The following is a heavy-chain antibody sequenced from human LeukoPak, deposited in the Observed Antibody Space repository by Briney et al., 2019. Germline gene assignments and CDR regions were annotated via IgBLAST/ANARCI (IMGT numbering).Heavy chain of an antibody. CDR1: GGTFSSNV. Sequence: SVKVSCKASGGTFSSNVLSWVRQAPGQGLEWMGGIIPMFDTTNYAQKFLGRVTITTDESTSTAYMELSSLRSEDTAVYYCASRERSGMDVWGKGTTVTVSP. CDR3: ASRERSGMDV. D-gene: IGHD1-26*01. CDR2: IIPMFDTT. J-gene: IGHJ6*04. V-gene: IGHV1-69*05.